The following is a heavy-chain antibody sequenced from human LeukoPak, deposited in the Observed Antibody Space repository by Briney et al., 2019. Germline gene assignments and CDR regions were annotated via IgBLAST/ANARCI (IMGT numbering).Heavy chain of an antibody. J-gene: IGHJ4*02. CDR2: FDPEDGET. Sequence: ASVTVSCKVSGYTLTELSMHWVRQAPGKGLEWMGGFDPEDGETIYAQKFQGRVTMTEDTSTDPAYMELSSLRSEDTAVYYCATGGQGGGWYTNWGQGTLVTVSS. CDR3: ATGGQGGGWYTN. CDR1: GYTLTELS. V-gene: IGHV1-24*01. D-gene: IGHD6-19*01.